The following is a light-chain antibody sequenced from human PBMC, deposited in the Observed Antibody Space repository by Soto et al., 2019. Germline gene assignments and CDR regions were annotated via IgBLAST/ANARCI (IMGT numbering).Light chain of an antibody. CDR1: RSISRN. CDR2: GAS. Sequence: MVMTQSPATLSVSPGERATLSCRASRSISRNLAWYQQKTGQAPRLLIYGASTRATGIPARFSGSGSGTEFTLTINSLQSEDFAIYYCQPHNNWPVVTFGGGTRVEIK. J-gene: IGKJ4*01. V-gene: IGKV3-15*01. CDR3: QPHNNWPVVT.